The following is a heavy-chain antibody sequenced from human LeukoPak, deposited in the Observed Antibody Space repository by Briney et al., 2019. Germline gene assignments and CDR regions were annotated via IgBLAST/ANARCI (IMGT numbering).Heavy chain of an antibody. Sequence: SETLSLTCTVSGGSISSYYWSWIRQPAGKGLEWIGRIYTSGSTNYNPSLKSRVTMSVDTSKNQFSLKLSSVTAADTAVYYCARGDDSSGYYYVNFDYWGQGTLVTVSS. J-gene: IGHJ4*02. V-gene: IGHV4-4*07. CDR3: ARGDDSSGYYYVNFDY. D-gene: IGHD3-22*01. CDR2: IYTSGST. CDR1: GGSISSYY.